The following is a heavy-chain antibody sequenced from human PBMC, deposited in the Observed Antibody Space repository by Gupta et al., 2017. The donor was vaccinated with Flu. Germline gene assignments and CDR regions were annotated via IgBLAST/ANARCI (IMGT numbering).Heavy chain of an antibody. J-gene: IGHJ4*02. CDR3: ARDRGYDYVWGSYRSFDY. CDR2: INHSGST. D-gene: IGHD3-16*02. CDR1: GGSFSGYY. V-gene: IGHV4-34*01. Sequence: QVQLQQWGAGLLKPSETLSLTCAVYGGSFSGYYWSWIRQPPGKGLEWIGEINHSGSTNFNPSLKSRVTISVDTPKNQFSLRLTSVTATDTAVYYCARDRGYDYVWGSYRSFDYWGQGTLVTVSS.